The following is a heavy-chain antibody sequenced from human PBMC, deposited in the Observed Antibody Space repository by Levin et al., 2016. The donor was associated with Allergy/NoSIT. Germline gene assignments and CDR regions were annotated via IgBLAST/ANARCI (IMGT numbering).Heavy chain of an antibody. CDR2: VYYSGST. V-gene: IGHV4-39*01. CDR1: GGSISTSSYY. J-gene: IGHJ5*02. CDR3: ARQQRQLLWFGELFVWFDP. D-gene: IGHD3-10*01. Sequence: SETLSLTCTVSGGSISTSSYYWGWVRQPPGKGLEWIGSVYYSGSTYYNPSLKSRVTISVDTSKDQFSLKLSSVTAADTAVYYCARQQRQLLWFGELFVWFDPWGQGTLVTVSS.